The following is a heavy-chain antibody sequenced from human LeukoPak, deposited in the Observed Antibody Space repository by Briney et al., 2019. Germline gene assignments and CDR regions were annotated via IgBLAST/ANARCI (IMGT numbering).Heavy chain of an antibody. V-gene: IGHV3-33*01. J-gene: IGHJ4*02. CDR3: ARGRGYGPYYFDY. Sequence: GGSLRLSCAASGFTFSNYGIHWVRQAPGKGLEWVALIWYDGSNKYYADSVKGRFAISRDDSNNTLYLQMNSLRAEDTAVYYCARGRGYGPYYFDYWGQGTLVTVSS. D-gene: IGHD5-18*01. CDR1: GFTFSNYG. CDR2: IWYDGSNK.